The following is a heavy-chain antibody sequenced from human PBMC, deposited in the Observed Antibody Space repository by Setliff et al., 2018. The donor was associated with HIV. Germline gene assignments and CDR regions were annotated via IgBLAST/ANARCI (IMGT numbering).Heavy chain of an antibody. D-gene: IGHD6-19*01. CDR1: GASMSSFF. Sequence: SETLSLTCTVSGASMSSFFWHWIRQPAGKGLEWIGRIYSSGKTYYSPSLKSRVTMSVGMSKNQFSLNVTSVTAADTAVYYCARDRGWNDYWGQGTLVTVSS. J-gene: IGHJ4*02. V-gene: IGHV4-4*07. CDR2: IYSSGKT. CDR3: ARDRGWNDY.